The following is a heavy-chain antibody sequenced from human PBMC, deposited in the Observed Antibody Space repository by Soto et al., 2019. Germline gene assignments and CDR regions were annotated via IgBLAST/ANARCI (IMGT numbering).Heavy chain of an antibody. CDR2: IYHSGTT. V-gene: IGHV4-4*02. J-gene: IGHJ6*04. CDR3: VRAVPAATWDYNGMDV. CDR1: GGSVGSSSC. Sequence: QVQLQESGPGLVKPSGTLSLTCTVSGGSVGSSSCWSLVRRPPGRDLEWMAEIYHSGTTNFNPSLNSRVSMSVDKSKNQFSLTLNSVTAADTAVYYCVRAVPAATWDYNGMDVWGKGTTVTVSS. D-gene: IGHD2-2*01.